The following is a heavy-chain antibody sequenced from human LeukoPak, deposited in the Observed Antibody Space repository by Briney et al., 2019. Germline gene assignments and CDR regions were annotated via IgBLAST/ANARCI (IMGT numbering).Heavy chain of an antibody. CDR2: IYSGGST. J-gene: IGHJ5*02. D-gene: IGHD3-9*01. Sequence: GGSLRLSCAASGFTVSSNYMSWVHQAPGKGLEWVSVIYSGGSTYYADSVKGRFTISRDNSKNTLYLQMNSLRAEDTAVYYCARFDYLNWFDPWGQGTLVTVSS. CDR1: GFTVSSNY. V-gene: IGHV3-53*01. CDR3: ARFDYLNWFDP.